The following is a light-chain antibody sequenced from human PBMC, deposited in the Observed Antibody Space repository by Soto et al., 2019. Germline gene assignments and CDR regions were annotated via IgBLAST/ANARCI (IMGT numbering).Light chain of an antibody. CDR2: DVN. CDR3: SSYTGTNVI. V-gene: IGLV2-8*01. J-gene: IGLJ2*01. Sequence: QSALTQPASVSGSPGQSITISCTGTASDIGNYNYVSWYQVHPGKAPKLIIYDVNQRPSGVPDRFSGSKSGSTASLTVSGLQAEDEANYYCSSYTGTNVIFGGGTKLTVL. CDR1: ASDIGNYNY.